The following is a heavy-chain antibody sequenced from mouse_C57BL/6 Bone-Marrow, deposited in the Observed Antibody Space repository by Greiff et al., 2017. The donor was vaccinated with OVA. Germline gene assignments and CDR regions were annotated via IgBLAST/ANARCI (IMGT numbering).Heavy chain of an antibody. CDR2: IYPRSGNT. CDR1: GYTFTSYG. CDR3: ARIDWWFAY. D-gene: IGHD4-1*01. Sequence: QVQLQQSGAELARPGASVKLSCKASGYTFTSYGISWVKQRTGQGLEWIGEIYPRSGNTYYNEKFKGKGTLTADKSSSTAYMELRSLTSEDSAVYFCARIDWWFAYWGQGTLVTVSA. J-gene: IGHJ3*01. V-gene: IGHV1-81*01.